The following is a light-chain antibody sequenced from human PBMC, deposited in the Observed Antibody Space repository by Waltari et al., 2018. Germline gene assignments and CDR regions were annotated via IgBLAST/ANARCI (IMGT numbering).Light chain of an antibody. CDR1: QSVNNY. CDR3: QQRSNWPPSIT. CDR2: GVS. V-gene: IGKV3-11*01. Sequence: EIVLTQSPATLSLSPGERATLSCRASQSVNNYLAWYQHKPAQTPRFLIYGVSNRATGIPARFSGSGSGTDFTLTISSLEPEDFAVYYCQQRSNWPPSITFGQGTRLEIK. J-gene: IGKJ5*01.